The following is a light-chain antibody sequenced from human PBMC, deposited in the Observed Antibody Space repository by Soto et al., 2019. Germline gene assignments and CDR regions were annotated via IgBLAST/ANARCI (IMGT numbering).Light chain of an antibody. CDR2: AAS. J-gene: IGKJ2*01. V-gene: IGKV1-39*01. CDR1: QSISSY. Sequence: DIQMTQSPSSLSASVGDRVTITCRASQSISSYLNWYQQKPVKAPKLLIYAASSLQSGVPSRFSGSGSGTDFTLTVSSLQPEDVATYYCQRSYNTPMYTFGQGTKLEIK. CDR3: QRSYNTPMYT.